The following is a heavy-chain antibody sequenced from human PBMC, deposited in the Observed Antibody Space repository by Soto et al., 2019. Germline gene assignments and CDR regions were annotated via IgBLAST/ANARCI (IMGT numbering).Heavy chain of an antibody. Sequence: ASVKVSCKVSGYTLTELSMHWVRQAPGKGLEWMGGFDPEGGETIYAQKFQGRVTMTEDTSTDTAYMELSSLRSEDTAVYYCATSYCSGGSCFNIPYWGPGTMVTVSS. CDR2: FDPEGGET. CDR3: ATSYCSGGSCFNIPY. CDR1: GYTLTELS. V-gene: IGHV1-24*01. D-gene: IGHD2-15*01. J-gene: IGHJ4*03.